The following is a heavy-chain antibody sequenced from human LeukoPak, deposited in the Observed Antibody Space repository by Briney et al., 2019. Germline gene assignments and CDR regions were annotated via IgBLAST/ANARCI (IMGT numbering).Heavy chain of an antibody. CDR1: GFTFSNYW. CDR2: INSDGSTT. Sequence: GGSLRLSCAASGFTFSNYWMHWVRQAPGKGLVWVSRINSDGSTTNYADSVKGRFTISRDNAKNTLYLQMNSLRAEDTAVYYCAKDPLQYGSGSYYFDYWGQGTLVTVSS. CDR3: AKDPLQYGSGSYYFDY. D-gene: IGHD3-10*01. V-gene: IGHV3-74*01. J-gene: IGHJ4*02.